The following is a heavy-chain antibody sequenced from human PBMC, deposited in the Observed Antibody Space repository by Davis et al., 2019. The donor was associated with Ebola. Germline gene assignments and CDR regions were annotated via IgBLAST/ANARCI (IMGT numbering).Heavy chain of an antibody. J-gene: IGHJ5*02. CDR1: GFTFSSYW. Sequence: GESLKISCAASGFTFSSYWMHWVRQAPGKGLVWVSRINSDGSSTSYADSVKGRFTISRDNAQNTLYLQMNSLRAEDTAVYYFARGEAKVTTGWFDPWGQGTLVTGSS. CDR3: ARGEAKVTTGWFDP. CDR2: INSDGSST. D-gene: IGHD5-18*01. V-gene: IGHV3-74*01.